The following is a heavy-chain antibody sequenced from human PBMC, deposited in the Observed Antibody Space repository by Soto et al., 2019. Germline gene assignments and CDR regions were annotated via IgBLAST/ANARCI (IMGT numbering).Heavy chain of an antibody. CDR3: ARDTIFGVVTISDYYYGMDV. CDR1: GGTFSSYA. V-gene: IGHV1-69*13. D-gene: IGHD3-3*01. CDR2: IIPIFGTA. Sequence: ASVKVSCKASGGTFSSYAISWVRQAPGQGLEWMGGIIPIFGTANYAQKFQGRVTITADESTSTAYMELSSLRSEDTAVYYCARDTIFGVVTISDYYYGMDVWG. J-gene: IGHJ6*02.